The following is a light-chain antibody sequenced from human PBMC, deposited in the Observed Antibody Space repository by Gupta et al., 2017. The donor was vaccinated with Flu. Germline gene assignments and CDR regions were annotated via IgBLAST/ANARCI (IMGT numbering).Light chain of an antibody. CDR2: DAS. V-gene: IGKV3-11*01. Sequence: EIVLTQSPATLSLSPGERATLSCRASQSVSSDLAWYQQKPGQAPRLLIYDASNRATGIPARFSGSGSGTDCTLTISSLEPEDFAVYYCQQRRRTVGPGTKVDIK. J-gene: IGKJ3*01. CDR1: QSVSSD. CDR3: QQRRRT.